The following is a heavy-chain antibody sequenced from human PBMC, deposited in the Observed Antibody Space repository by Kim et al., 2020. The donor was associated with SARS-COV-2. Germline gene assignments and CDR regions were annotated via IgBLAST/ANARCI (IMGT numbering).Heavy chain of an antibody. Sequence: GGSLRLSCAASGFTVSSNYMSWVRQAPGKGLEWVSVIYRGGSTYYADSVKGRFTISRDNSKNTLYLQMNSLRAEDTAVYYCASLSCGGDCYYDYYGMDVWGQGTTVTVSS. J-gene: IGHJ6*02. CDR3: ASLSCGGDCYYDYYGMDV. CDR1: GFTVSSNY. V-gene: IGHV3-53*01. D-gene: IGHD2-21*02. CDR2: IYRGGST.